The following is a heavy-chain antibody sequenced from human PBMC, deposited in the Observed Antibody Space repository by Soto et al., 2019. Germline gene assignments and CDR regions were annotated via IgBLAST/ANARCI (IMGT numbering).Heavy chain of an antibody. V-gene: IGHV3-30*18. CDR1: GFTFSSYG. D-gene: IGHD6-19*01. J-gene: IGHJ5*02. Sequence: GGSLRLSCAASGFTFSSYGMHWVRQAPGKGLEWVAVISYDGSNKYYADSVKGRFTISRDNSKTTLYLQMNSLRADDTAVYYCAKGGSGWLFSWFDPWGQGTLVTVSS. CDR3: AKGGSGWLFSWFDP. CDR2: ISYDGSNK.